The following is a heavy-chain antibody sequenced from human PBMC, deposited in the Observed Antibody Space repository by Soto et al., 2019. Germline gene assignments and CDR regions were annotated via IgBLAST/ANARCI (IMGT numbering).Heavy chain of an antibody. Sequence: GGSLRLSCAASGFAFSSHPMSWVRQAPERGLEWVSGISDSGGLTYNADSVKGRVTISRDNSKNNLYLQMNSLRAEDSALYYCARRAFGSSRSFDIWGQGTMVTVS. CDR3: ARRAFGSSRSFDI. J-gene: IGHJ3*02. CDR1: GFAFSSHP. D-gene: IGHD6-6*01. CDR2: ISDSGGLT. V-gene: IGHV3-23*01.